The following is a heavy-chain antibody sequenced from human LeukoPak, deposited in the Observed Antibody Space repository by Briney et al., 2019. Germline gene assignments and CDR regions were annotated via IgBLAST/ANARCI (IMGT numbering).Heavy chain of an antibody. V-gene: IGHV3-48*01. CDR1: GFTFSSYS. CDR2: ISSSSSTI. CDR3: AREESAVFDY. J-gene: IGHJ4*02. Sequence: GGSLRLSCAASGFTFSSYSMNWVRQAPGKGLEWVSYISSSSSTIYYADSVKGRFTISRDNAKNSLYLQMNSLRAEDTAVYYCAREESAVFDYWGQGTLVTVSS.